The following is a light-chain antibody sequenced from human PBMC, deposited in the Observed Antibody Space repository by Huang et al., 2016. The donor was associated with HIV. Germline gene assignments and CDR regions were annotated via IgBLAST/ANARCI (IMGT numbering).Light chain of an antibody. CDR3: QQSYTTPYT. J-gene: IGKJ2*01. Sequence: DIQMTQSPSSLSASVGDRVTITCRASQGIITYLNWYRQKPGKAPELLIYAASSLEGAFPSRFSGHGSGTEFTLTINSRQRDDFATYYCQQSYTTPYTFGQGTKLETK. V-gene: IGKV1-39*01. CDR2: AAS. CDR1: QGIITY.